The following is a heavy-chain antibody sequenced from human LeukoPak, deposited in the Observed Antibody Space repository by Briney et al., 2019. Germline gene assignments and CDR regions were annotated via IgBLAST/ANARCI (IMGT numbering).Heavy chain of an antibody. Sequence: ASVKVSCKASGYTFTGYYTHWVRQAPGQGLEWMGWINPKSGGTNYAQKFRGRVTMTRDTSISTAYMELSGLRSDDTAVYYCARDSGLGPTWHPFDHWGQGTPVTVSS. V-gene: IGHV1-2*02. D-gene: IGHD1-26*01. CDR2: INPKSGGT. J-gene: IGHJ4*02. CDR3: ARDSGLGPTWHPFDH. CDR1: GYTFTGYY.